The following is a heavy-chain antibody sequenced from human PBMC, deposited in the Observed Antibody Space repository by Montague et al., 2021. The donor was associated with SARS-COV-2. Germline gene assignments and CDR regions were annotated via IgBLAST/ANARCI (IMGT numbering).Heavy chain of an antibody. V-gene: IGHV6-1*01. CDR3: ARGRSGSYFRYYDY. CDR2: TQYRSKWLN. CDR1: GDSVSSNTAG. J-gene: IGHJ4*02. Sequence: CAISGDSVSSNTAGWNWIRQSPSRGFEWLGRTQYRSKWLNDYALFVESRITITPDTSKNQFSLHLNSVTPEDTAVYYCARGRSGSYFRYYDYWGQGTLVTVSS. D-gene: IGHD1-26*01.